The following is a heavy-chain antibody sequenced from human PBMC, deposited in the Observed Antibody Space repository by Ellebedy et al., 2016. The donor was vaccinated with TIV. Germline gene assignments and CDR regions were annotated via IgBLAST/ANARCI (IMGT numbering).Heavy chain of an antibody. CDR1: GFSFSTYS. CDR3: ARDRGWGNERINDAFDI. V-gene: IGHV3-48*04. J-gene: IGHJ3*02. Sequence: GGSLRLSCAASGFSFSTYSMNWVRQAPGKGLEWISYVSHSSITMKYADSVKGRFTVSRDNSKNSLYLQMNSLRAEDTALYYCARDRGWGNERINDAFDIWGQGTTVTVSS. D-gene: IGHD7-27*01. CDR2: VSHSSITM.